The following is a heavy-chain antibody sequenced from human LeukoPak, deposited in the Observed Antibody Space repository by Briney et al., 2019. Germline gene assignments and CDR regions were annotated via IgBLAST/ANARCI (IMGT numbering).Heavy chain of an antibody. CDR1: GGSINSYY. D-gene: IGHD6-13*01. Sequence: PSETLSLTCTVSGGSINSYYWSWIRQPPGKGLEWIGEINHSGSTNYNPSLKSRVTISVDTSKNQFSLKLSSVTAADTAVYYCARERAAAGPDYWGQGTLVTVSS. J-gene: IGHJ4*02. CDR3: ARERAAAGPDY. V-gene: IGHV4-34*01. CDR2: INHSGST.